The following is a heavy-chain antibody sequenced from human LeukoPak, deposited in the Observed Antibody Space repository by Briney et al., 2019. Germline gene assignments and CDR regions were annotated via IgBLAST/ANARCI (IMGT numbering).Heavy chain of an antibody. CDR3: ASHDLIAAAGSDAFDI. V-gene: IGHV3-7*01. D-gene: IGHD6-13*01. CDR2: IKQDGSDK. CDR1: GFTFTKYW. Sequence: PGGSLRLSCAASGFTFTKYWMTWVRQAPGKGLEWVGNIKQDGSDKNYMDSVKGRFTISRDNTKNSVYLQMSSLRAEDTAVYYCASHDLIAAAGSDAFDIWGQGTMVTVSS. J-gene: IGHJ3*02.